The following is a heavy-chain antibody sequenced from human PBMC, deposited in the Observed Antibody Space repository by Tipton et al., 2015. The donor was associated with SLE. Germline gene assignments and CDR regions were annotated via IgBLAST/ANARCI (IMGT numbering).Heavy chain of an antibody. CDR2: INHSGGT. CDR3: ARQRITIIVARSRVLAFDI. CDR1: GVSISSSSFY. J-gene: IGHJ3*02. D-gene: IGHD3-16*02. Sequence: TLSLTCTVSGVSISSSSFYWGWIRPPPGTGLEWIGQINHSGGTKYNPSPKGRVTISQDLSKNQFFLRRNSVTAADTSVYYCARQRITIIVARSRVLAFDIWGQGTMVTVSS. V-gene: IGHV4-39*01.